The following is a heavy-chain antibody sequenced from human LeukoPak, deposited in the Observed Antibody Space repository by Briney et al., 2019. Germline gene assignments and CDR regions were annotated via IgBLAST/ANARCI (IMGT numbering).Heavy chain of an antibody. CDR2: ISYDGSNK. CDR1: GFTFSSYA. CDR3: AITHVVVTANFDY. V-gene: IGHV3-30-3*01. Sequence: GRSLRLSCAASGFTFSSYAMHWVRQAPGKGLEWVAVISYDGSNKYYADSVKGRFTISRDNSKNTLYLQMNSLRAEDTAVYYCAITHVVVTANFDYWGQGTLVTVSS. D-gene: IGHD2-21*02. J-gene: IGHJ4*02.